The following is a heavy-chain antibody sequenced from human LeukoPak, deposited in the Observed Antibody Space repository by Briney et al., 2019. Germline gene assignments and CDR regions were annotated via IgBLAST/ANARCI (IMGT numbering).Heavy chain of an antibody. CDR1: GFTFSDYY. J-gene: IGHJ4*02. D-gene: IGHD1-26*01. CDR3: ARTFEEWELPHIDY. V-gene: IGHV3-23*01. CDR2: ISGSGGST. Sequence: PGGSLRLSCAASGFTFSDYYMSWVRQAPGKGLEWVSAISGSGGSTYYADSVKGRFTISRDNSKNTLYLQMTSLRAEDTAVYYCARTFEEWELPHIDYWGQGTLVTVSS.